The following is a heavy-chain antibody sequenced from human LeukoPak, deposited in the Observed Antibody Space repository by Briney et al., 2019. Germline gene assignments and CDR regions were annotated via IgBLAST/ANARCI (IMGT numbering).Heavy chain of an antibody. J-gene: IGHJ4*02. CDR1: GFTFSSYG. D-gene: IGHD6-6*01. Sequence: GGSLRLSCAASGFTFSSYGMHWVRQAPGKGLEWVAFIRYDGSNKYYADSVKGRFTISRDNSKNTLYLQMNSLRAEDTAVYYCAKDERLYSSSSGAFDYWGQGTLVTVSS. CDR2: IRYDGSNK. CDR3: AKDERLYSSSSGAFDY. V-gene: IGHV3-30*02.